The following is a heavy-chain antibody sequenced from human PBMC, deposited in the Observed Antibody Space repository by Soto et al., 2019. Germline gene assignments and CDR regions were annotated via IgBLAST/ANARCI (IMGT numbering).Heavy chain of an antibody. D-gene: IGHD3-10*02. CDR2: IYPGDSDT. V-gene: IGHV5-51*01. CDR3: ARLFSGSPYYYYYYGMDV. Sequence: PGESLKISCKGSRYSFTSYWIGWVRQMPEKGLEWMGIIYPGDSDTRYSPSFQGQVTISADKSISTAYLQWSSLKASDTAMYYCARLFSGSPYYYYYYGMDVWGQGTTVTVSS. CDR1: RYSFTSYW. J-gene: IGHJ6*02.